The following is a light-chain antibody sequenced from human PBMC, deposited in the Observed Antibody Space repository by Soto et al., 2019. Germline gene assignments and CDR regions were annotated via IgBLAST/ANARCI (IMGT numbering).Light chain of an antibody. CDR3: QQYNKWPPYT. V-gene: IGKV3-15*01. CDR2: GAS. CDR1: QSVSSN. Sequence: EIVMTQSPANLSVSPGERATLSCRASQSVSSNLAWYQQKPGQGPRLLIYGASTRATSIPARFSDSGSGTEFTLTINGLQSEDFAVYYCQQYNKWPPYTFGQGTKLEIK. J-gene: IGKJ2*01.